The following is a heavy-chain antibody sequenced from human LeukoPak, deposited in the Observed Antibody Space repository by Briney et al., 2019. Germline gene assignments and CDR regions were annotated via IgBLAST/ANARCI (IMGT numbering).Heavy chain of an antibody. CDR1: GGSFSGYY. D-gene: IGHD6-19*01. Sequence: PSETLSLTCAVYGGSFSGYYWSWIRQPPGKGLEWIGEINHSGSTNYNPSLKSRVTISVDTSKNQFSLKLSSVTAADTAVYYCARASVAGPNDFDYWGQGTLVTVSS. V-gene: IGHV4-34*01. CDR3: ARASVAGPNDFDY. CDR2: INHSGST. J-gene: IGHJ4*02.